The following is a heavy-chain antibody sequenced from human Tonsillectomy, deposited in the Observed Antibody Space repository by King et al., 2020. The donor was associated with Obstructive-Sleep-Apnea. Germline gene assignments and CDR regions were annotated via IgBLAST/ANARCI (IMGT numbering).Heavy chain of an antibody. CDR3: VKNNTSSVVSGYAMDV. Sequence: VQLVESGGDLVQPGGSLRLSCSASGFTFSTYAMLWVRQAPGKGLEYVSVISNNGDSTYYAGSVKGRFTISRDNSKNTLYLQMSSLRPEDTAVYYCVKNNTSSVVSGYAMDVWGRGTPVIVSS. CDR2: ISNNGDST. J-gene: IGHJ6*02. V-gene: IGHV3-64D*06. CDR1: GFTFSTYA. D-gene: IGHD3-3*01.